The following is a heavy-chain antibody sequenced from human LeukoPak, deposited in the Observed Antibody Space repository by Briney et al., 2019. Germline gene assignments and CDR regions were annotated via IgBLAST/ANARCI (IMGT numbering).Heavy chain of an antibody. Sequence: GGSLRLSCAASGFPFSGYYMSWIRQAPGKGLEWVSDLSRSGSNIYYADSVKGRFTISRDNAKNSLYLQMNSLRAEDTAVYYCAIAQFGYSSSWYRAFDIWGQGTMVTVSS. D-gene: IGHD6-13*01. V-gene: IGHV3-11*01. CDR2: LSRSGSNI. CDR1: GFPFSGYY. J-gene: IGHJ3*02. CDR3: AIAQFGYSSSWYRAFDI.